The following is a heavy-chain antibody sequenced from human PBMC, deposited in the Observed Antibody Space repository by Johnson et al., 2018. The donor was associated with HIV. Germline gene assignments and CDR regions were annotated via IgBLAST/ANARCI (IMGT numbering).Heavy chain of an antibody. CDR1: GFSNYD. V-gene: IGHV3-30*03. CDR3: ARSDASDI. Sequence: QEQLVESGGGVVQPGRSLRLSCAASGFSNYDMHWVRQAPGRGLEWVSSISYDGTNKYYADSVKGRFTISRDNAKNSLYLQMNNLRAEDTAMYYCARSDASDIWGQGTMVPVSS. J-gene: IGHJ3*02. CDR2: ISYDGTNK.